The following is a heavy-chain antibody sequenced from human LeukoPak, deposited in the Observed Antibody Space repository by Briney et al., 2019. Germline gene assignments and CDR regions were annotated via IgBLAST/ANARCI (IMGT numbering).Heavy chain of an antibody. CDR1: GYTFTSYA. CDR2: ISAYNGNT. Sequence: ASVKVSCKASGYTFTSYAMNWVRQAPGQGLEWMGWISAYNGNTNYAQKLQGGVTMTTDTSTSTAYMELRSLRSDDTAVYYCARVPDGSGIIDYWGQGTLVTVSS. D-gene: IGHD3-10*01. J-gene: IGHJ4*02. V-gene: IGHV1-18*01. CDR3: ARVPDGSGIIDY.